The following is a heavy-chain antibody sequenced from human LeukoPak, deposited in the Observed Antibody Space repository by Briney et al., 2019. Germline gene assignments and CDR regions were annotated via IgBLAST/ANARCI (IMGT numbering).Heavy chain of an antibody. V-gene: IGHV1-2*02. CDR1: GYTFTGYY. Sequence: ASVKVSCKASGYTFTGYYLHWVRQAPGQGLEWMGWINPNSGGTNYAQKFQGRVTITADESTSTAYMELSSLRSEDTAVYYCATRLRGGPEYGMDVWGQGTTVTVSS. CDR2: INPNSGGT. J-gene: IGHJ6*02. D-gene: IGHD1-14*01. CDR3: ATRLRGGPEYGMDV.